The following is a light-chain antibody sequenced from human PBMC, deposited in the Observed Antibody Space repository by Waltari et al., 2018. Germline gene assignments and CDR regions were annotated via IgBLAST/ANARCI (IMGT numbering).Light chain of an antibody. J-gene: IGLJ1*01. V-gene: IGLV2-18*02. Sequence: QSALTQPPSVSGSPGQSVTISCTGTSSDVGGYNRVSWYQQPPGTAPKLMIYEVSNRPSGVPDRFSGSKSGNTASLTISGLQAEDEADYYCNSYKTGSSYDFGTGTKVTVL. CDR3: NSYKTGSSYD. CDR2: EVS. CDR1: SSDVGGYNR.